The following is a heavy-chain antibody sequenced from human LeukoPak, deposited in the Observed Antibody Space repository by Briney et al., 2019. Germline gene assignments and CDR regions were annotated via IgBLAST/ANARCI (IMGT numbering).Heavy chain of an antibody. CDR3: ARESMVGYYFDY. J-gene: IGHJ4*02. V-gene: IGHV4-34*01. CDR2: INHSGST. Sequence: SETLSLTCAVYGGSFSGYYWSWIRQPPGKGLEWIGEINHSGSTNYNPSLKSRVTISVDTSKNQFSLKLSSVTAADTAVYYCARESMVGYYFDYWGQGTLVTVSS. D-gene: IGHD3-10*02. CDR1: GGSFSGYY.